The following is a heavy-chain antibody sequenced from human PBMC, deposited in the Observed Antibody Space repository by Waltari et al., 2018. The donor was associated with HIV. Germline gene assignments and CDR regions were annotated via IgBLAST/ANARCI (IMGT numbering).Heavy chain of an antibody. CDR3: ARDQARLGGSDAFDI. J-gene: IGHJ3*02. Sequence: QVQLVQSGAEVKKPGASVKVSCKASGYTFTSYYMHWVRQAPGQGLEWMGTINPRRGSTSYAQKFQGRVTMTRDTSTSTVYMELSSLRSEDTAVYYCARDQARLGGSDAFDIWGRGTMVTVSS. CDR2: INPRRGST. CDR1: GYTFTSYY. D-gene: IGHD2-15*01. V-gene: IGHV1-46*01.